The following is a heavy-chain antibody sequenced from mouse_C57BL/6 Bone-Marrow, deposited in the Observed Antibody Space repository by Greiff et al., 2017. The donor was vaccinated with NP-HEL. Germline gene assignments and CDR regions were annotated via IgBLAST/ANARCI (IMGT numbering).Heavy chain of an antibody. CDR2: INPSSGYT. CDR1: GYTFTSYT. Sequence: LQESGAELARPGASVKMSCKASGYTFTSYTMHWVKQRPGQGLEWIGYINPSSGYTKYNQKFKDKATLTADKSSSTAYMQLSSLTSEDSAVYYCARFGVYTYFDVWGTGTTVTVSS. V-gene: IGHV1-4*01. J-gene: IGHJ1*03. CDR3: ARFGVYTYFDV.